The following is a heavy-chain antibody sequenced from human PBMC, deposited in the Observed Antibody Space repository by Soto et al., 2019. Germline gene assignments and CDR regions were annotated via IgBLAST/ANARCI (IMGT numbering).Heavy chain of an antibody. V-gene: IGHV4-4*07. J-gene: IGHJ4*02. CDR1: GDSVSNHY. Sequence: SETLSLTCTVSGDSVSNHYWSWIRQPAGKGLEWLGRLYNAERTNYNPSLKSRVTMSMDTSKNQFSLKLTSVTAADSAVYFCAREPLAHSYFDFWGQGTLVTVSS. CDR2: LYNAERT. CDR3: AREPLAHSYFDF.